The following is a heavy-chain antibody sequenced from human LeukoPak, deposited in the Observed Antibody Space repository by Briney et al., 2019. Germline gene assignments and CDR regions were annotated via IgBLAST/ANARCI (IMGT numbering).Heavy chain of an antibody. D-gene: IGHD4-17*01. V-gene: IGHV3-7*01. J-gene: IGHJ4*02. CDR3: ARRAPGGNYGDYDY. Sequence: GGSLRLSCAASGFTFSSYWMTWVRQAPGKGLEWVANIKEDGSEKYYVHSVKGRFTISRDNAKNSLYLQMNSLRAEDTAVYYCARRAPGGNYGDYDYWGQGTLVTVSS. CDR2: IKEDGSEK. CDR1: GFTFSSYW.